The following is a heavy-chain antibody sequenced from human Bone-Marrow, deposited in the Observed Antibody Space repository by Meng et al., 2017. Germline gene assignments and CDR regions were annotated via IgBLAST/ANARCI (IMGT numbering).Heavy chain of an antibody. V-gene: IGHV3-74*01. J-gene: IGHJ1*01. CDR1: GFTFSRSW. Sequence: GESLKISCTASGFTFSRSWMHWVRQAPGQGLIWVSRINSDGTSTSNNGVFVKGRFTSSRDNAKNTLYLQMNSLRVDDTAMYYCAVSLEGHGSGTFAGATWVPGTLVTV. D-gene: IGHD3-10*01. CDR3: AVSLEGHGSGTFAGAT. CDR2: INSDGTST.